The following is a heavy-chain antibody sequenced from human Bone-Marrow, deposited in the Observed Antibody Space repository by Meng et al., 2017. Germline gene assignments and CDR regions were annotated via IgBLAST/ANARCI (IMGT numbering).Heavy chain of an antibody. J-gene: IGHJ4*02. Sequence: QVQLAESGPGLVKPSGTLSLTCGVSGASVSSGYWWTWVRQPPGKGLEWIGEFHHSGTTNYNPSLRSRVTISVGTSKNQFSLRLTSVTAADTAVYYCAASPGWWRIDSWGQGTLVTVSS. CDR1: GASVSSGYW. CDR2: FHHSGTT. CDR3: AASPGWWRIDS. D-gene: IGHD6-19*01. V-gene: IGHV4-4*02.